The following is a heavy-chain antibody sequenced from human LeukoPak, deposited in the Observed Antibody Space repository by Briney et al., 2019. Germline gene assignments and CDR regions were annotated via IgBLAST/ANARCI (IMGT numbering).Heavy chain of an antibody. V-gene: IGHV3-23*01. J-gene: IGHJ4*02. CDR3: AREETAGTFDY. CDR2: IYENGGTT. D-gene: IGHD6-13*01. Sequence: PGGSLRLSCVGSGFTFRSHAMSWVRQAPEKGLEFVSGIYENGGTTYYADSVKGRFSISRDNSKNTLYLQMNSLRAEDTAVYYCAREETAGTFDYWGQGTLVTVSS. CDR1: GFTFRSHA.